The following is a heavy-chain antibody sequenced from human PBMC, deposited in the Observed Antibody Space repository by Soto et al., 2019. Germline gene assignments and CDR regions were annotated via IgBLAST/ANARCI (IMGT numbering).Heavy chain of an antibody. CDR3: ARWWSGSRQGFDP. J-gene: IGHJ5*02. Sequence: PSLTCTVSGGSISSGDYYLSWIRQHPGKGLEWIGYIYYSGSTYYNPSLKSRVTISVDTSKNQFSLKLSSVTAADTAVYYCARWWSGSRQGFDPWGQGTLVTVSS. CDR2: IYYSGST. CDR1: GGSISSGDYY. D-gene: IGHD3-3*01. V-gene: IGHV4-31*03.